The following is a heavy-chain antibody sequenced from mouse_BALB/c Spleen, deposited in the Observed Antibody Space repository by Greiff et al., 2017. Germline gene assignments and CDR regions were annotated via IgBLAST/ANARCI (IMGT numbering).Heavy chain of an antibody. Sequence: VQLQQSGAELVRPGSSVKISCKASGYAFSSYWMNWVKQRPGQGLEWIGQIYPGDGDTNYNGKFKGKATLTADKSSSTAYMQLSSLTSEDSAVYFCARKRSDYYGSGFDYWGQGTTLTVSS. V-gene: IGHV1-80*01. CDR2: IYPGDGDT. D-gene: IGHD1-1*01. CDR3: ARKRSDYYGSGFDY. CDR1: GYAFSSYW. J-gene: IGHJ2*01.